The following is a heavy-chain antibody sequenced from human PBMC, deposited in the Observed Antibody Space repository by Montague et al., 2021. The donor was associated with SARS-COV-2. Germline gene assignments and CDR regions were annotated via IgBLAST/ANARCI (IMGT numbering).Heavy chain of an antibody. V-gene: IGHV4-39*01. D-gene: IGHD3-9*01. CDR1: GGSISSSSYY. CDR3: VLSRAARYFDWTKLEAHVKPYYFDY. J-gene: IGHJ4*02. Sequence: SETLSLTCTVSGGSISSSSYYWGWIRQPPGKGLEWIGSIYYSGSTYYNPSLKSRVTISVDTSKNQFSLKLSSVTAADTAVYSCVLSRAARYFDWTKLEAHVKPYYFDYWGQGTLVTVSS. CDR2: IYYSGST.